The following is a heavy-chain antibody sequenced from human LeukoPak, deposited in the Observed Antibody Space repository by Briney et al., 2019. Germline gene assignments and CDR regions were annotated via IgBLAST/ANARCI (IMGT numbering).Heavy chain of an antibody. CDR3: ARDRVDSSGYYYYFDY. J-gene: IGHJ4*02. CDR1: GGTFSSYA. V-gene: IGHV1-69*13. D-gene: IGHD3-22*01. Sequence: ASVKVSCKASGGTFSSYAISWVRQAPGQGLEWMGGIIPIFGTANYAQKFQGRVTITADESTSTAYMEPSSLRSEDTAVYYCARDRVDSSGYYYYFDYWGQGTLVTVSS. CDR2: IIPIFGTA.